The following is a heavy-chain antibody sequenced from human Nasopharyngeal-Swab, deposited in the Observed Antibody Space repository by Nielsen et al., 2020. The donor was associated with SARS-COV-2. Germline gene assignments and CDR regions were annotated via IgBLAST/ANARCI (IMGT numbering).Heavy chain of an antibody. J-gene: IGHJ4*02. CDR3: TRAAQGAYGDYDY. Sequence: GESLKISCAASGFTFSGSALHWVRQAPGKGLEWVGRIRSKANSYATAYAVSVKGRFTISRDDSKNTAYLQMNSLKTEDTAVYYCTRAAQGAYGDYDYWGQGTLVTVSS. D-gene: IGHD4-17*01. CDR2: IRSKANSYAT. V-gene: IGHV3-73*01. CDR1: GFTFSGSA.